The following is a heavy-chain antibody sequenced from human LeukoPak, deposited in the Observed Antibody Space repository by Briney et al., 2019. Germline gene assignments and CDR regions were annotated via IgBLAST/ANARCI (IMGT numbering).Heavy chain of an antibody. J-gene: IGHJ4*02. CDR1: GGSISSSSYY. V-gene: IGHV4-39*07. Sequence: SETLSLTFTVSGGSISSSSYYWGWIRQPPGKGLEWIGSIYYSGSTYYNPSLKSRVTISVDTSKNQFSLKLSSVTAADTAVYYCACLKDFGDYFDYWGQGTLVTVSS. D-gene: IGHD2-21*01. CDR2: IYYSGST. CDR3: ACLKDFGDYFDY.